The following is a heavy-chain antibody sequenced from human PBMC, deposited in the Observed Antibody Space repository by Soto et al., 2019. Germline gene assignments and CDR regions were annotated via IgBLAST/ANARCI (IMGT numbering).Heavy chain of an antibody. Sequence: SETLSLTCTVSGGSISSYYWSWIRQPPGKGLEWIGYIYYSGCTNYNPSLKSRVTISVDTSKNQFSLKLSSVTAADTAVYYCARHAFSSSPILVYFDYWGQGTLVTVSS. D-gene: IGHD6-6*01. J-gene: IGHJ4*02. CDR1: GGSISSYY. V-gene: IGHV4-59*01. CDR3: ARHAFSSSPILVYFDY. CDR2: IYYSGCT.